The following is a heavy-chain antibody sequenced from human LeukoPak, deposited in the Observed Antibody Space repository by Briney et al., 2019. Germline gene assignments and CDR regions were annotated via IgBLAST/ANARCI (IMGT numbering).Heavy chain of an antibody. V-gene: IGHV4-39*07. Sequence: SETLSLTCTVSGGPISSSSYYWGWIRQPPGKGLEWIGSIYYSGSTYYNPSLKSRVTISVDTSKNQFSLKLSSVTAADTAVYYCARETRYLYYYYMDVWGKGTTVTVSS. J-gene: IGHJ6*03. CDR3: ARETRYLYYYYMDV. CDR1: GGPISSSSYY. D-gene: IGHD1-1*01. CDR2: IYYSGST.